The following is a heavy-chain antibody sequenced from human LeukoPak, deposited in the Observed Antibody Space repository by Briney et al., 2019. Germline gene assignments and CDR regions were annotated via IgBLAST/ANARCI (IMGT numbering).Heavy chain of an antibody. CDR3: AGYGGNSF. Sequence: GGSLRLSCAASGFAVTGNHLTWVRQAPGKGLEWVSVISNTGTTYYADSVKGRLTISRDNSKNTVYLQMNSLRADDTAVYYFAGYGGNSFWGQGTPVTVSS. CDR1: GFAVTGNH. D-gene: IGHD4-23*01. CDR2: ISNTGTT. J-gene: IGHJ4*02. V-gene: IGHV3-66*01.